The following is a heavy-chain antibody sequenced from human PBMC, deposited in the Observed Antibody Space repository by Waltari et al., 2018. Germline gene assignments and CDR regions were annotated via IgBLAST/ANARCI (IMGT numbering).Heavy chain of an antibody. J-gene: IGHJ4*02. D-gene: IGHD1-26*01. V-gene: IGHV3-49*04. CDR1: GFTFGDYA. CDR2: MRSKAYGGTT. CDR3: TSLSGSDY. Sequence: EVQLVESGGGLVQPGRSLRLSCTASGFTFGDYAMSWVRQVHGKGRGWAGFMRSKAYGGTTELAASGKGRCTISRDDSQSIAYLQMNSLKTEDTAVYYCTSLSGSDYWGQGTLVTVSS.